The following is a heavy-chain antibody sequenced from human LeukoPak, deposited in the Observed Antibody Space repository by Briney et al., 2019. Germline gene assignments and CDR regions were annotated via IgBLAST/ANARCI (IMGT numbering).Heavy chain of an antibody. CDR3: LRLDDAFDI. V-gene: IGHV3-73*01. J-gene: IGHJ3*02. CDR1: GFTFSGSA. Sequence: GGSLKLSCAASGFTFSGSATHWVRQASGKGLEWVGRIRSKANSYATAYAASVKGRFTISRDDSKNTAYLQMNSLKTEDTAVYYCLRLDDAFDIWGQGTMVTVSS. CDR2: IRSKANSYAT. D-gene: IGHD6-19*01.